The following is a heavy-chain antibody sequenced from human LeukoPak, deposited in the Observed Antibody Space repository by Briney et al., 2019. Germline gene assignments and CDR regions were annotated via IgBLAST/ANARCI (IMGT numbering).Heavy chain of an antibody. J-gene: IGHJ3*01. Sequence: SETLSLTCTVSGGFMANINFYWTWIRQPTGERLEWIGRIYTSGGTTYNPSLKSRVTMSVDRSNNQFSLNLNSVTAADTGVYYCVGRGSSSGTFDVWGPGAIVVVSS. D-gene: IGHD6-13*01. V-gene: IGHV4-4*07. CDR2: IYTSGGT. CDR3: VGRGSSSGTFDV. CDR1: GGFMANINFY.